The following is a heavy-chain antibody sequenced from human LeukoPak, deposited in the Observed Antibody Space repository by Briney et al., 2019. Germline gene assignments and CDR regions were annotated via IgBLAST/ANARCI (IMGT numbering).Heavy chain of an antibody. CDR3: ARGPTVTYYYFAY. Sequence: SETLSLTCTVSGDSISSYYWSWVRQPPGKGLEGIGYIYYSGSTSYNPSLTSRVTISVDTSKNQFSLKLSSVTAADTAVYYCARGPTVTYYYFAYWGQGTLVTVSS. J-gene: IGHJ4*02. CDR2: IYYSGST. D-gene: IGHD4-17*01. V-gene: IGHV4-59*01. CDR1: GDSISSYY.